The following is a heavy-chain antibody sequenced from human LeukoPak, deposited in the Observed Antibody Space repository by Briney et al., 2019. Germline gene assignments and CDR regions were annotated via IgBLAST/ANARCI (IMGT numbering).Heavy chain of an antibody. D-gene: IGHD1-26*01. Sequence: SETLSLTCTVSGGSISSSTYYWGWIRRPPGKGLEWIGSIYYSGSTYYNPSLKSRVTLSVDTSKNQFSLKLSSVTAADTAVYYCARVRADGIVGAQGAFDIWGQGTMVTVSS. CDR2: IYYSGST. J-gene: IGHJ3*02. CDR1: GGSISSSTYY. CDR3: ARVRADGIVGAQGAFDI. V-gene: IGHV4-39*01.